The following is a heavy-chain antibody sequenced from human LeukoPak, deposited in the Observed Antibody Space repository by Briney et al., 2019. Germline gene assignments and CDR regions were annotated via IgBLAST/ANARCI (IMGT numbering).Heavy chain of an antibody. D-gene: IGHD6-19*01. J-gene: IGHJ6*03. CDR3: ARDQYSSGWYEGAIYYYYMDV. CDR2: IKQDGSEK. CDR1: GFTFSRYW. V-gene: IGHV3-7*01. Sequence: PGGSLRLSCAASGFTFSRYWMSWVRQAPGKGLEWVANIKQDGSEKDYVDSVKGRFTISRDNAKNSLYLQMNSLTAEDTAVYYCARDQYSSGWYEGAIYYYYMDVWGKGTTVTISS.